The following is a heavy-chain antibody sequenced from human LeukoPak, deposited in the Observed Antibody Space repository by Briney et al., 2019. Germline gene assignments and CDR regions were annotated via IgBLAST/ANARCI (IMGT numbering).Heavy chain of an antibody. J-gene: IGHJ6*03. V-gene: IGHV3-11*01. Sequence: GGSLRLSCAASGFTFSDYYMSWIRQAPGKGLEWVSYISSCGSTIYYADSVKGRFTISRDNAKNSLYLQMNSLRAEDTAVYYCARSVYYYYMDVWGKGTTVTVSS. CDR1: GFTFSDYY. CDR3: ARSVYYYYMDV. CDR2: ISSCGSTI.